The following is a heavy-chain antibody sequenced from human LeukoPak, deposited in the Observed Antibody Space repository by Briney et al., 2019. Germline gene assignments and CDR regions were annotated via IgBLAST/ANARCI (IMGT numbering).Heavy chain of an antibody. V-gene: IGHV3-53*01. CDR1: GFTVSRNY. CDR2: IFSGGTT. Sequence: GGSLRLSCAASGFTVSRNYMSWVRQAPGKGLEWVSVIFSGGTTYYADSVKGRFTISRENSKNTLYLQMNSLRAEDTAVYYCAREGNYYDMDVWGQGTTVTVSS. J-gene: IGHJ6*02. CDR3: AREGNYYDMDV.